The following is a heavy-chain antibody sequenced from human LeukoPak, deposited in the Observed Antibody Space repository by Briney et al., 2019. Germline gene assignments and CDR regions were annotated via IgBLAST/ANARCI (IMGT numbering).Heavy chain of an antibody. D-gene: IGHD2-15*01. V-gene: IGHV3-53*01. CDR1: GFSVSNNY. Sequence: PGGSLRLSCAGFGFSVSNNYMSWVRQAPGRGLEWVSMINGGGDTDYADSVKGRFTISRDNSKNALYLQMNSLRAEDTAVYYCAKTHLSGYFDYWGQGTLVTVSS. CDR2: INGGGDT. J-gene: IGHJ4*02. CDR3: AKTHLSGYFDY.